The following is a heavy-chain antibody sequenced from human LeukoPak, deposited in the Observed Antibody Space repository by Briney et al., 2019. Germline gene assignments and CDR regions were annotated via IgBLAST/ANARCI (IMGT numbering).Heavy chain of an antibody. CDR3: ARDRSDGNYYMVV. D-gene: IGHD5-24*01. CDR1: GFTVSNKY. V-gene: IGHV3-53*01. CDR2: IYGGGST. J-gene: IGHJ6*03. Sequence: GGSLRLSCAASGFTVSNKYMSWVRQAPGKGPEWVSVIYGGGSTSYADSVKGRFTISRDNSKNMLYLQMNSLRADDTAVYYCARDRSDGNYYMVVWGKGTTVTVSS.